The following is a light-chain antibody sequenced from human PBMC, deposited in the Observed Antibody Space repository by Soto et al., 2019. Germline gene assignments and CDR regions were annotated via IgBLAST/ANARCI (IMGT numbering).Light chain of an antibody. CDR2: EVS. J-gene: IGLJ2*01. CDR1: SSDVGRYNL. V-gene: IGLV2-23*02. Sequence: QSALTQPASVSGSPGQSITISCAGTSSDVGRYNLVSWYQHHPGTAPKLMIYEVSKRPSGVSDRFSGSKSGNTASLTISWLQAEDEADYYCFSYAGTNTYVLFGGGTKLTVL. CDR3: FSYAGTNTYVL.